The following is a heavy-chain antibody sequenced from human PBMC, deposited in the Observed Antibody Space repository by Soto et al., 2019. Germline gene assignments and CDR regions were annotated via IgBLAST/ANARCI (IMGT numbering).Heavy chain of an antibody. CDR2: IIPLFRTP. CDR1: GGTFSSSA. CDR3: ARDYDRLQLGRNYYYILDV. Sequence: QVQLVQSGAEMKEPGSSVKVSCKTSGGTFSSSAISWLRQAPGQGLEWMGGIIPLFRTPDYAQKFQGRVTIAADESTSTAYMELSSLRSEDTAVYYCARDYDRLQLGRNYYYILDVWGQGTTITVSS. D-gene: IGHD3-3*01. V-gene: IGHV1-69*12. J-gene: IGHJ6*02.